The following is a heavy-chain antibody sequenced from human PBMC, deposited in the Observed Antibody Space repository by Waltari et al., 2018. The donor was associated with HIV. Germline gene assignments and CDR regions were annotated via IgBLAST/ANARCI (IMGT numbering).Heavy chain of an antibody. CDR3: ARATFGGVIGLFDY. Sequence: QVQLQQWGAGLLKPSETLSLTCAVYGGSFSGYSWSWIRQPPGKGLEWIGEINHSGSTNYNPSLKSRVTISVDTSKNQFSLKLSSVTAADTAVYYCARATFGGVIGLFDYWGQGTLVTVSS. CDR2: INHSGST. D-gene: IGHD3-16*02. J-gene: IGHJ4*02. CDR1: GGSFSGYS. V-gene: IGHV4-34*01.